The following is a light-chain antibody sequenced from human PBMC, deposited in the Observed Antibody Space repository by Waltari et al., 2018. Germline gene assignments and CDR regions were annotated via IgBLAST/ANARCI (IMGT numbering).Light chain of an antibody. CDR1: PIGRKS. CDR2: DDS. V-gene: IGLV3-21*02. Sequence: SYVLTQPPSVSVAPAQKATITCSGNPIGRKSLHRYQQKPGQAPVLVVYDDSDRPSGIPERISGSNSGNTATLTISRVEAGDEADYYCHLWDSTSDHVIFGGGTKLNVL. J-gene: IGLJ2*01. CDR3: HLWDSTSDHVI.